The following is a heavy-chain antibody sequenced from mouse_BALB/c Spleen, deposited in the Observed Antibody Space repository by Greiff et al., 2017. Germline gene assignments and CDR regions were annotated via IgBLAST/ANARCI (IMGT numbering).Heavy chain of an antibody. CDR2: ISSGGSYT. V-gene: IGHV5-6*01. CDR1: GFTFSSYG. D-gene: IGHD1-1*01. CDR3: ARQRDYYGSSPWFAY. Sequence: EVKLMESGGDLVKPGGSLKLSCAASGFTFSSYGMSWVRQTPDKRLEWVATISSGGSYTYYPDSVKGRFTISRDNAKNTLYLQMSSLKSEDTAMYYCARQRDYYGSSPWFAYWGQGTLVTVSA. J-gene: IGHJ3*01.